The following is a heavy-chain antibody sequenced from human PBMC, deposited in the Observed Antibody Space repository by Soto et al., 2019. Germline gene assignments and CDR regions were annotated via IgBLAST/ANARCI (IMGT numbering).Heavy chain of an antibody. D-gene: IGHD3-22*01. CDR3: ARDRVESGYPEYFQH. CDR1: VFTVSSNY. J-gene: IGHJ1*01. V-gene: IGHV3-53*01. CDR2: IYSGGST. Sequence: EVQLVESGGGLIQPGGSLRLSCAASVFTVSSNYMSWVRQAPGKGLEWVSVIYSGGSTYYADYVKGRFTISRDNSKNTLYLQINSLRAEDTDVYYCARDRVESGYPEYFQHWGQGTLVTVSS.